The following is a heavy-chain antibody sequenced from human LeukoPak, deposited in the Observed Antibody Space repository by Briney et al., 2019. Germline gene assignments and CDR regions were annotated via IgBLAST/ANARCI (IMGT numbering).Heavy chain of an antibody. V-gene: IGHV7-4-1*02. D-gene: IGHD3-10*01. J-gene: IGHJ6*02. Sequence: GASVKVSCKASGYTFTNYAMNWVRQAPGQGLEWMGWINTNNGNPTHAQGFTGRFVFSLDTSVSTAYLQISSLKAEDTAVYYCARVGGFGEDYYGMDVWGQGTTVTVSS. CDR1: GYTFTNYA. CDR2: INTNNGNP. CDR3: ARVGGFGEDYYGMDV.